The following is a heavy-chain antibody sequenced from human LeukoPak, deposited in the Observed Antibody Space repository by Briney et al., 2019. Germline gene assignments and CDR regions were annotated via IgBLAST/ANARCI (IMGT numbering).Heavy chain of an antibody. CDR1: GFTFSSYA. CDR2: ISGSGGST. V-gene: IGHV3-23*01. CDR3: AKGQRWLQLGYFDY. D-gene: IGHD5-24*01. Sequence: PGGSLRLSCAASGFTFSSYAMSWVRQAPGKGLEWVSAISGSGGSTYYADSVKGRFTISRDNSKNPLYLQMNSLRAEDTAVYYCAKGQRWLQLGYFDYWGQGTLVTVSS. J-gene: IGHJ4*02.